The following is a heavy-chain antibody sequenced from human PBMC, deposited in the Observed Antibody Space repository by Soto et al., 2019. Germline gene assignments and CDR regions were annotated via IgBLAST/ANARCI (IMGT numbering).Heavy chain of an antibody. CDR2: INIVGGAT. CDR1: GFTFSSYA. J-gene: IGHJ4*02. V-gene: IGHV3-23*01. CDR3: AKNYFFDS. Sequence: EVQLLESGGDLVQPGGSLRLSCAASGFTFSSYAMSWVRQAPGKGLEWVSSINIVGGATNFADSVKGRFTISRDDSKNTVYLQMNSLRAEDTVVYYCAKNYFFDSWGQGTLVTVSS.